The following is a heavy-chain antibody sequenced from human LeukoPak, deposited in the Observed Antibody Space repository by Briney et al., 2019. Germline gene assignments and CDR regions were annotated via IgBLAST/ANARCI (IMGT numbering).Heavy chain of an antibody. CDR2: IWYDGSNK. V-gene: IGHV3-33*01. D-gene: IGHD5-12*01. Sequence: AGGSLRLSCAASGFTFSSNGMHWVRQAPGKGLEWVAVIWYDGSNKYYAGSVKGRFTISRDNSKNTLYLQMNILRAEDTAVYYCARDRDYDYLDYWGQGTLVTVSS. CDR3: ARDRDYDYLDY. J-gene: IGHJ4*02. CDR1: GFTFSSNG.